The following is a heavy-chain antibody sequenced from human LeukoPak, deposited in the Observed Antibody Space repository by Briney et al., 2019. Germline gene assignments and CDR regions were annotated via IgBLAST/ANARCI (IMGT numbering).Heavy chain of an antibody. CDR3: ARAPDTEWELLRGYYFDY. CDR1: GFTFSSYA. Sequence: GGSLRLSCAASGFTFSSYAMHWVRQAPGKGLEWVAVISYDGSNKYYADSVKGRFTISRDNSKSTLYLQMNSQRAEDTAVYYCARAPDTEWELLRGYYFDYWGQGTLVTVSS. D-gene: IGHD1-26*01. J-gene: IGHJ4*02. CDR2: ISYDGSNK. V-gene: IGHV3-30*04.